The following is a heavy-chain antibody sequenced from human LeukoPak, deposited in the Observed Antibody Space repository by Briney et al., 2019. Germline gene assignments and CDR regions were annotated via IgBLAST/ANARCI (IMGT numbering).Heavy chain of an antibody. D-gene: IGHD1-26*01. CDR3: AKRVGTTYIHFDF. V-gene: IGHV3-23*01. CDR1: GFTFSNYV. CDR2: ITGSGGST. Sequence: GGSLRLSCAASGFTFSNYVMSWVRQAPGKGLEWVSSITGSGGSTYYADSVKGRFTISRDNSKNTLYLQMNSLRAEDTAVYYCAKRVGTTYIHFDFWGQGTLVTVSS. J-gene: IGHJ4*02.